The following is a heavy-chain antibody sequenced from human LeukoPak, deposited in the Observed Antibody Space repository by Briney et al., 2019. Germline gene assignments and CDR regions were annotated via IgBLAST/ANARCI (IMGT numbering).Heavy chain of an antibody. CDR3: ARNRGGAPYNFDY. J-gene: IGHJ4*02. D-gene: IGHD3-10*01. CDR1: GDSISNYY. Sequence: ASETLSLTCPVSGDSISNYYWSWIRQPPGKGLEWIGYIYYSGNTNYNPSLKSRVTISVDTSKNQFSLKLNSVTATDTAVYYCARNRGGAPYNFDYWGQGTLVTVSS. CDR2: IYYSGNT. V-gene: IGHV4-59*01.